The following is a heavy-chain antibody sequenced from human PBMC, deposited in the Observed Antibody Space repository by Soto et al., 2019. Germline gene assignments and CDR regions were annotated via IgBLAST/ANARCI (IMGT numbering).Heavy chain of an antibody. CDR3: TTEKGY. Sequence: EVQLVESGGGLVKPGESLRLSCAASGFTFTNAWRNWARKAPGKGLEWVGRIRSKTDGGTPDYAAPVKGRFTISRDDSKNTLYVQMNSLKTEDTAIYYCTTEKGYWGQGTLVTVSS. V-gene: IGHV3-15*07. J-gene: IGHJ4*02. CDR2: IRSKTDGGTP. CDR1: GFTFTNAW.